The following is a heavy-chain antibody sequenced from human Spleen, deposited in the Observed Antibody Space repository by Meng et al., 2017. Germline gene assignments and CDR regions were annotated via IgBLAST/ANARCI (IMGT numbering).Heavy chain of an antibody. CDR3: ARATSSGYSWYFDL. CDR2: ISHSGGT. V-gene: IGHV4-30-4*01. D-gene: IGHD3-22*01. CDR1: GGSISSGDYF. Sequence: QVQLQESGPGLVKPSQTLSLTCTVSGGSISSGDYFWIWIRQPPGKGLEWIGYISHSGGTYSNPSLKSRLTISVDTSKNQFSLKLSSVTAADTAVYYCARATSSGYSWYFDLWGQGTLVTVSS. J-gene: IGHJ2*01.